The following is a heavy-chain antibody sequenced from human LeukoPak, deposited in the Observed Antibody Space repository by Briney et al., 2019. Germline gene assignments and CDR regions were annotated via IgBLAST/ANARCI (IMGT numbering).Heavy chain of an antibody. V-gene: IGHV5-51*01. CDR2: IYPGNSET. CDR3: ARRGYCSGGSCYSDY. CDR1: GYSFTDYW. Sequence: GESLKISCKGSGYSFTDYWIGWVRQVPGEGLEWLAMIYPGNSETRYGPSFQGQVTISADKSLSTAYLQWNSLKASDTAMYYCARRGYCSGGSCYSDYWGQGTLVTVSS. J-gene: IGHJ4*02. D-gene: IGHD2-15*01.